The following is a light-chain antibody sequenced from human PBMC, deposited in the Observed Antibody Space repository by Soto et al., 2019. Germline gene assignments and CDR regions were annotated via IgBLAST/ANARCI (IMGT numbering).Light chain of an antibody. CDR1: QSIHRW. Sequence: DIQMTQSPSTLSASVGDRVTITCRASQSIHRWLAWYQQKPGKAPKLLIYDASSLQSGVPSRFSGSGSGTEFTLTISSPQPDDFGSYYCQRYNNYSLTFGQGTKLEIK. CDR2: DAS. V-gene: IGKV1-5*01. CDR3: QRYNNYSLT. J-gene: IGKJ2*01.